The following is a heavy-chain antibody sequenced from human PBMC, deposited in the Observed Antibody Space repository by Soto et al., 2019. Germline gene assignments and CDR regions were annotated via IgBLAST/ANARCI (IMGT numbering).Heavy chain of an antibody. Sequence: WSLRLSCAASGFSFSISPMHWVRQAPGKGPEWVALISYDGTNKFYADSVKGRFTISRDNSKSTLYLQVDSLRPEDAAVYYCARDPKTSGGQHWAFNYFDSWGQGTLVTVYS. CDR3: ARDPKTSGGQHWAFNYFDS. CDR1: GFSFSISP. J-gene: IGHJ4*02. V-gene: IGHV3-30-3*01. CDR2: ISYDGTNK. D-gene: IGHD7-27*01.